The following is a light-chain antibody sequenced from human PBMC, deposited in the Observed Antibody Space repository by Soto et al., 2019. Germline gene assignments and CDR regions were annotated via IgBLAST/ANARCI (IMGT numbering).Light chain of an antibody. CDR2: GAS. Sequence: EIVMTQSPATLSGSPGERATLSGRSSQSVSTNSAWYQQKPGQAPRLLIYGASTRATGIPARFSGSGSGTEFTLTISSLQSEDFAVYYCQQYNNWPQTFGQGTKVDIK. CDR1: QSVSTN. CDR3: QQYNNWPQT. J-gene: IGKJ1*01. V-gene: IGKV3-15*01.